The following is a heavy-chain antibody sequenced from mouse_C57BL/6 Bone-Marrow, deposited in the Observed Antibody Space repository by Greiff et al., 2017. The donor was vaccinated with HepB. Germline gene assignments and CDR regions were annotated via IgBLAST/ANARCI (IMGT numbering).Heavy chain of an antibody. CDR2: IHPNSGST. CDR3: ARFEDWDLYAMDY. D-gene: IGHD4-1*01. Sequence: QVQLQHPGAELVKPGASVKLSCKASGYTFTSYWMHWVKQRPGQGLEWIGMIHPNSGSTNYNEKFKSKATLTVDKSSSTAYMQLSSLTSEDSAVYYCARFEDWDLYAMDYWGQGTSVTVSS. V-gene: IGHV1-64*01. J-gene: IGHJ4*01. CDR1: GYTFTSYW.